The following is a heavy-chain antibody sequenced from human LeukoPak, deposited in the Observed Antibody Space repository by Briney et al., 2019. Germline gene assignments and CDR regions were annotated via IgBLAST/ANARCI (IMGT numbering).Heavy chain of an antibody. D-gene: IGHD6-6*01. J-gene: IGHJ5*02. CDR2: IYHSGST. V-gene: IGHV4-38-2*02. Sequence: SETLSLTCTVSSYSISSDYLWGWIRQPPGKGLEWIGNIYHSGSTSYNPSLKSRVTISVDTPKNQFSLKLSSVTAADTAVYYCAGDLRPGAARPGWFDPWGQGTLVTVSS. CDR3: AGDLRPGAARPGWFDP. CDR1: SYSISSDYL.